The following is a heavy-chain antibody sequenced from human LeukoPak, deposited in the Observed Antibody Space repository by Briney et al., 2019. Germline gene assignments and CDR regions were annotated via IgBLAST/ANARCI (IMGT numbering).Heavy chain of an antibody. CDR1: GFTFSSYD. D-gene: IGHD3-9*01. CDR3: ARGDILTGYYFDY. J-gene: IGHJ4*02. CDR2: IGTAGDT. V-gene: IGHV3-13*01. Sequence: GGSLRLSCAASGFTFSSYDMHWFRQATGKGLEWVSAIGTAGDTFYPGSVKGRFTISRENAKNSLYLQMNSLRAGDTAVYYCARGDILTGYYFDYWGQGTLVTVSS.